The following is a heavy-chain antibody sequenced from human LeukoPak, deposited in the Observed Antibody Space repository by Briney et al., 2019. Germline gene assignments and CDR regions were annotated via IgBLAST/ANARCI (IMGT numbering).Heavy chain of an antibody. J-gene: IGHJ6*02. CDR1: GGSISSSSYY. V-gene: IGHV4-61*05. D-gene: IGHD4-17*01. CDR2: IYYSGST. Sequence: SETLSLTCTVSGGSISSSSYYWGWIRQPPGKGLEWIGYIYYSGSTNYNPSLKSRVTISVDTSKNQFSLKLSSVTAADTAVYYCARVDPDYVPYYYYGMDVWGQGTTVTVSS. CDR3: ARVDPDYVPYYYYGMDV.